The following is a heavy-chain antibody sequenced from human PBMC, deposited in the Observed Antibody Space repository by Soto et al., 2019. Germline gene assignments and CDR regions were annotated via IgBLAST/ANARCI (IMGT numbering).Heavy chain of an antibody. D-gene: IGHD5-12*01. CDR3: ASGVRVSTEVGAFDI. CDR1: GFTLTDYY. J-gene: IGHJ3*02. Sequence: QVQLVQSGAEVKKPGASVQVSCKASGFTLTDYYVHWVRQAPGLGLVFLGWIKPKNGATDYTQISKGRVTMTSDTSINTSFLELRRRRSDDTAVYYCASGVRVSTEVGAFDIWGQGSKVTVSS. CDR2: IKPKNGAT. V-gene: IGHV1-2*02.